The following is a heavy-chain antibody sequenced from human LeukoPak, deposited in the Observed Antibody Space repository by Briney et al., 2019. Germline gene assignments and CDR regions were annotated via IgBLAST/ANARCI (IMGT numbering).Heavy chain of an antibody. CDR2: ISPSGSTT. CDR3: AKCVGSFYQFDY. D-gene: IGHD1-26*01. Sequence: GGSLRLSCAASGFTFSSYAMNWVRQAPGKGLEWVSAISPSGSTTHHADSVQGRFTISRDNSKNTVSLQMSSLRVEDTAVYYCAKCVGSFYQFDYWGPGILVTVSS. V-gene: IGHV3-23*01. J-gene: IGHJ4*02. CDR1: GFTFSSYA.